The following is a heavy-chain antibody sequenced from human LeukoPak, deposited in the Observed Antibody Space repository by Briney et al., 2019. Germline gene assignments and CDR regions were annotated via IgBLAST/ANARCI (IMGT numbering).Heavy chain of an antibody. CDR3: AREAYCSSTTCYTYFDY. J-gene: IGHJ4*02. CDR2: IYTSGST. D-gene: IGHD2-2*02. V-gene: IGHV4-61*02. CDR1: GDSISSGSYY. Sequence: SQTLSLTCTVSGDSISSGSYYWSWIRQPAGKGLEWIGRIYTSGSTNYNPSLKSRVTISVDMSKNQLSLKLSSVTATDTAVYYCAREAYCSSTTCYTYFDYWGQGTLVTVSS.